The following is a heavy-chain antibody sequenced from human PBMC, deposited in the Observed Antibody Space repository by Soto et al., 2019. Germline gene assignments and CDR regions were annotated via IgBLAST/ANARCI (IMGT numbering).Heavy chain of an antibody. V-gene: IGHV3-23*01. Sequence: GGSLRLSCAASGFTFSSYAMSWVRQAPGKGLEWVSAISGSGGSTYYADSVKGRFTISRDNSKNTLYLQMNSLRAEDTAVYYCAKISVAATFFFIRGPFDYWGQGTLVTVSS. J-gene: IGHJ4*02. CDR3: AKISVAATFFFIRGPFDY. CDR2: ISGSGGST. CDR1: GFTFSSYA. D-gene: IGHD2-15*01.